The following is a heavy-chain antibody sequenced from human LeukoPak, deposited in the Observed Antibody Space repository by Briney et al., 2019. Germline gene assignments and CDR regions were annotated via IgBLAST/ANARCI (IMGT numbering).Heavy chain of an antibody. Sequence: GASVKVSCKASGYTFSNYYIHWVRRAPGQGLEWMGIINPSGGSTTYAQKFQGRVTMTRDMSTSTVYMELISLRSEDTAVYYCARVHHYFDIAFDYWGQGTLVTVSS. CDR1: GYTFSNYY. J-gene: IGHJ4*02. CDR2: INPSGGST. D-gene: IGHD3-22*01. CDR3: ARVHHYFDIAFDY. V-gene: IGHV1-46*01.